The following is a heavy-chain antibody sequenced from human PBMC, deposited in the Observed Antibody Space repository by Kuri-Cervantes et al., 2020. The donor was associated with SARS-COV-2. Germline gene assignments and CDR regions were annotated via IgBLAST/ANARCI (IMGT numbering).Heavy chain of an antibody. J-gene: IGHJ4*02. D-gene: IGHD3-22*01. CDR3: ASQDDTSGFYYAYDY. V-gene: IGHV4-38-2*01. CDR1: DYSISSAYY. CDR2: IFHTGNT. Sequence: SQTLSLPCVVSDYSISSAYYWGWIRQPPGKGLEWIGNIFHTGNTYYNPSLKSRVTISGDTSKDQVSLKLSSVTAADTAVYYCASQDDTSGFYYAYDYWGQGTLVTVSS.